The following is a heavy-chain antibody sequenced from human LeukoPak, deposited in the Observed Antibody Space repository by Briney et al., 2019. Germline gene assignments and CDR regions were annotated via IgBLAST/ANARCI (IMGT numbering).Heavy chain of an antibody. Sequence: GGSLRLSCVASGFTFSTYGMSWVRQAPGKGLEWVSAITGSGGSTYYADSVKGRFTISRDNSKNTLYLQTNSLRVEDTAVYYCARDQLGAVLYFDYWGQGALVTDSS. D-gene: IGHD1-1*01. V-gene: IGHV3-23*01. CDR3: ARDQLGAVLYFDY. J-gene: IGHJ4*02. CDR2: ITGSGGST. CDR1: GFTFSTYG.